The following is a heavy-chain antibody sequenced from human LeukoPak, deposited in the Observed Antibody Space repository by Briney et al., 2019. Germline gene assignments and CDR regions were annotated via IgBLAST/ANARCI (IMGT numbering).Heavy chain of an antibody. J-gene: IGHJ4*02. V-gene: IGHV4-39*01. D-gene: IGHD2-21*01. CDR3: ARRPTSFGLPPRD. CDR2: IYYSGST. Sequence: SETLSLTCTVSGGSISSSSYYWGWIRQPPGKGLEWIGSIYYSGSTYYNPSLESRVTISVDTSKNQFSLKLSSVTAADTAVYYCARRPTSFGLPPRDWGQGTLVTVSS. CDR1: GGSISSSSYY.